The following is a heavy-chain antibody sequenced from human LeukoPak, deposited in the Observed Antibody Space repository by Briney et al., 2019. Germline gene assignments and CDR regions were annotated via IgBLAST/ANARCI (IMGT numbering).Heavy chain of an antibody. D-gene: IGHD3-22*01. CDR2: ISGSGGST. CDR1: GFTVSSNY. Sequence: GGSLRLSCAASGFTVSSNYMSWVRQAPGKGLEWVSAISGSGGSTYYADSVKGRFTISRDNSKNTLYLQMNSLRADDTAVYYCAKEDSSGYLDYWGQGTLVTVSS. V-gene: IGHV3-23*01. CDR3: AKEDSSGYLDY. J-gene: IGHJ4*02.